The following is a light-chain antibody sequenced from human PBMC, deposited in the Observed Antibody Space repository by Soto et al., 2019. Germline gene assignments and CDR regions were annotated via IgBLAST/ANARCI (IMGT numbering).Light chain of an antibody. CDR2: SNN. CDR3: AAWDDSLNGVV. V-gene: IGLV1-44*01. J-gene: IGLJ2*01. CDR1: SSNIGSNT. Sequence: QSVLTQPPSASGTPGQTVTISCSGSSSNIGSNTVNWYQQLTGTAPKLLIYSNNQRPSGVPDRFSGSKSCTSASLAISGLQSEDEADYYWAAWDDSLNGVVFGGGTKLTVL.